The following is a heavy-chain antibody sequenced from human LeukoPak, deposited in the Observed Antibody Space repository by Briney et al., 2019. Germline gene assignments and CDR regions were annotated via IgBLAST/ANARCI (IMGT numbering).Heavy chain of an antibody. V-gene: IGHV1-18*01. D-gene: IGHD3-16*01. J-gene: IGHJ3*02. CDR1: GYTFTSYG. Sequence: ASVKVSCKASGYTFTSYGISWVRQAPGQGLEWMGWISAYNGNTNYAQKLQGRVTMTTDTSTSTAYMELRSLRSDDTAVYYCARAPPEDQRYDYVWGSPGPDAFDIWGQGTMVTVSS. CDR2: ISAYNGNT. CDR3: ARAPPEDQRYDYVWGSPGPDAFDI.